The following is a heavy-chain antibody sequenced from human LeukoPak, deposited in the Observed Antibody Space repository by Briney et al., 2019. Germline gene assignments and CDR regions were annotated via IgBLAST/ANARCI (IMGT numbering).Heavy chain of an antibody. D-gene: IGHD6-19*01. CDR2: INHSGYT. CDR1: GLSFSEYY. V-gene: IGHV4-34*01. J-gene: IGHJ4*02. Sequence: PSETLSLTCAVSGLSFSEYYWSWVRQSPRKWLEWIGEINHSGYTNYNPSLKSRVTMSKDTSKNQFSMMLTSVYAPDTAVYYCTRAVAGHPDWGQGTLVTVSS. CDR3: TRAVAGHPD.